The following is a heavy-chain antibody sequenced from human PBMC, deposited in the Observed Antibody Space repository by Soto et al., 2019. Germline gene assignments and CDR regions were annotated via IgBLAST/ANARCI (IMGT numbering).Heavy chain of an antibody. J-gene: IGHJ6*03. V-gene: IGHV4-34*01. D-gene: IGHD3-10*01. CDR2: INHSGST. CDR3: ARILYYYGSGSYYKNYMDV. Sequence: PSETLSLTCAVYGGSFSGYYWSWIRQPPGKGLEWIGEINHSGSTNYNPSLKSRVTISVDTSKNQFSLKLSSVTAADTAVYYCARILYYYGSGSYYKNYMDVWGKGTTVTVSS. CDR1: GGSFSGYY.